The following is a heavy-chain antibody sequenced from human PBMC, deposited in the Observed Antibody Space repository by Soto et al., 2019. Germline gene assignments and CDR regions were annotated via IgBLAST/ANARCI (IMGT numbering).Heavy chain of an antibody. J-gene: IGHJ4*02. Sequence: QVQLVQSGAEVKEPGASVRVSCKASGYAFTSHTIHWARQAPGQGLEWMGWIVISNGSPRYAPQFQGRVTFGRDTSATTAYMELSSLTSEDTAVYYRAREPEDGVPGDYWGQGTPVVVSS. V-gene: IGHV1-3*04. CDR1: GYAFTSHT. CDR2: IVISNGSP. CDR3: AREPEDGVPGDY. D-gene: IGHD3-3*01.